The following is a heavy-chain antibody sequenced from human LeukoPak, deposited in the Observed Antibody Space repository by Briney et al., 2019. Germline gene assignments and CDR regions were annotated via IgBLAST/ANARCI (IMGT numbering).Heavy chain of an antibody. CDR2: ISSSGSTI. D-gene: IGHD1-26*01. V-gene: IGHV3-48*04. Sequence: GGSLRLSCAASGFTFSSYWMNWVRQAPGKGLEWVSYISSSGSTIYYADSVKGRFTISRDNAKNSLYLQMNSLRAEDTAVYYCAKAVGATSYYFDYWGQGTLVTVSS. CDR1: GFTFSSYW. J-gene: IGHJ4*02. CDR3: AKAVGATSYYFDY.